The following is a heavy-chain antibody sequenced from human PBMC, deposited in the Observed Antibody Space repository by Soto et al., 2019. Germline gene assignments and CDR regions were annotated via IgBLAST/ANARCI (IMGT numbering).Heavy chain of an antibody. CDR1: GFDFSKFA. J-gene: IGHJ6*02. D-gene: IGHD3-10*01. Sequence: GGSLRLSCAASGFDFSKFAMTWVRQGPGKGLEWVSTISHGCVDTYYAASVKGRFTVSRDNSKETLYLQMNSLRAEDAAVYYCGKDISAWYYRSGHVWGQGTTVTVSS. V-gene: IGHV3-23*01. CDR3: GKDISAWYYRSGHV. CDR2: ISHGCVDT.